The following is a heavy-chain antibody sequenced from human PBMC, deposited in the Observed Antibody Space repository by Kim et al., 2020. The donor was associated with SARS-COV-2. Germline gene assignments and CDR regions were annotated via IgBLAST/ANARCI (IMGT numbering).Heavy chain of an antibody. Sequence: SETLSLTCTVSGGSISSGGYYWSWIRQHPGKGLEWIGYIYYSGSTYYNPSLKSRVTISVDTSKNQFSLKLSSVTAADTAVYYCARDLGPSRYYGSGSYYNRNWYFDLWGRGALVTVSS. V-gene: IGHV4-31*03. CDR3: ARDLGPSRYYGSGSYYNRNWYFDL. D-gene: IGHD3-10*01. CDR2: IYYSGST. CDR1: GGSISSGGYY. J-gene: IGHJ2*01.